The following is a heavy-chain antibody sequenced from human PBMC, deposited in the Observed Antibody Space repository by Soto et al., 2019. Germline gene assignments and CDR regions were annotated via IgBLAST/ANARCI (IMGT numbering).Heavy chain of an antibody. J-gene: IGHJ4*02. D-gene: IGHD3-3*01. CDR3: ARGQLWSGYYMPFDY. Sequence: KTSETLSLTCAVYGGSFSGYYWSWIRQPPGKGLEWIGEINHSGSTNYNPSLKSRVTISVDTSKNQFSLKLRSVTAADTAVYYCARGQLWSGYYMPFDYWGQGTQVTVSS. CDR2: INHSGST. CDR1: GGSFSGYY. V-gene: IGHV4-34*01.